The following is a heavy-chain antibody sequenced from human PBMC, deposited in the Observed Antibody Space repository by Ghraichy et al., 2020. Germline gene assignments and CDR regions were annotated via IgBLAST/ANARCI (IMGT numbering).Heavy chain of an antibody. D-gene: IGHD3-22*01. CDR3: ARDAYYYDSSGAPELGMDV. CDR2: IYSGGST. J-gene: IGHJ6*02. V-gene: IGHV3-66*01. CDR1: GFIVNTVY. Sequence: GESLNISCTASGFIVNTVYMNWVRQAPGKGLEWVSVIYSGGSTNYADSVKGRCTISRDSSKNVVYRQMNSLRAEDTAVYYCARDAYYYDSSGAPELGMDVWGLGATGTV.